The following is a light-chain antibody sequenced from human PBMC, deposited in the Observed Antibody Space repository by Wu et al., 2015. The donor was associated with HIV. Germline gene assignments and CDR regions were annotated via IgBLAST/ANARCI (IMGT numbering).Light chain of an antibody. V-gene: IGKV3-11*01. J-gene: IGKJ1*01. CDR1: QSLGSY. Sequence: EIVLTQSPATLSLSPGERATLSCRASQSLGSYLAWYQQKPGHAPRLLIHDTSLRAAGVPARFGGSGSATNFTLTITRLEPEDFAVYYCQQRSNWLGTFGQGTTVEVK. CDR3: QQRSNWLGT. CDR2: DTS.